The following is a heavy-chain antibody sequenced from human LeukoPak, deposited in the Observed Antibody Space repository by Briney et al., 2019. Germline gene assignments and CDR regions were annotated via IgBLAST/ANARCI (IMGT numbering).Heavy chain of an antibody. J-gene: IGHJ3*02. CDR3: AREGEQNTRSAFDI. CDR2: IIPIFGTA. CDR1: GGTFSSYA. D-gene: IGHD2/OR15-2a*01. Sequence: ASVKVSCKASGGTFSSYAISWVRQAPGQGLEWMGGIIPIFGTANYAQKFQGRVTITADESTSTAYMELSSLRSDDTAVYYCAREGEQNTRSAFDIWGQGTMVTVSS. V-gene: IGHV1-69*13.